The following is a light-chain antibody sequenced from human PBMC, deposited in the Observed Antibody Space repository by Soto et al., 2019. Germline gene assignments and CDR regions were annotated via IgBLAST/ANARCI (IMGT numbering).Light chain of an antibody. CDR1: QSINSR. Sequence: DIQMTQSPATLSASVGDRVTITCRASQSINSRLAWYQQKPGQAPNLLIYKASTLQSGVPSRFGGSGSGTEFTLTISSLHPDDFATYYCQQYDRYSYTFGQGTKLEVK. CDR2: KAS. CDR3: QQYDRYSYT. V-gene: IGKV1-5*03. J-gene: IGKJ2*01.